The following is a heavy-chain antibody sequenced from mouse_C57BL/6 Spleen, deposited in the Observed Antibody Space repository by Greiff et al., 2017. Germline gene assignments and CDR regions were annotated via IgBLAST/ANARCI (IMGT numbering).Heavy chain of an antibody. CDR1: GFTFSDYY. D-gene: IGHD2-4*01. J-gene: IGHJ3*01. Sequence: EVQLMESGGGLVQPGGSLKLSCAASGFTFSDYYMYWVRQTPEKRLEWVAYISNGGGSTYYPDTVKGRFTISRDNAKNTLYLQMSRLKSEDTAMYYCARHGHDYDGGSFAYWGQGTLVTVSA. V-gene: IGHV5-12*01. CDR3: ARHGHDYDGGSFAY. CDR2: ISNGGGST.